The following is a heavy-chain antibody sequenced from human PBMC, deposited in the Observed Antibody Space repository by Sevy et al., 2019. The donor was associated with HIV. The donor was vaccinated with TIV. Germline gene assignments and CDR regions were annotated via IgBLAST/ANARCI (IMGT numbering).Heavy chain of an antibody. J-gene: IGHJ4*02. CDR1: GYSISSGYY. CDR2: IYHSGST. Sequence: SETLSLTCAVSGYSISSGYYWGRIRQPPGKGLEWIGSIYHSGSTYYNPSLKSRVTISVDTSKNQFSLKLSSVTAADTAVYYCARGGGGSFNSDYWGQGTLVTVSS. CDR3: ARGGGGSFNSDY. V-gene: IGHV4-38-2*01. D-gene: IGHD1-26*01.